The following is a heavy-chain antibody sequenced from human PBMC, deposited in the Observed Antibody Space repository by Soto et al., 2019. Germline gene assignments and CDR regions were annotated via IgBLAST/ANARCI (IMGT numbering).Heavy chain of an antibody. D-gene: IGHD3-10*01. CDR2: IDVGSGNT. CDR3: ARKDYYGSGMYHFDY. Sequence: GASVKVSCKASGFTFTRSAVQWVRQARGQRLEWIGWIDVGSGNTRFAQKFQERVTITRDMSTSTAYMELSSLKSEDTAVYYCARKDYYGSGMYHFDYWGQGTLVTVSS. J-gene: IGHJ4*02. CDR1: GFTFTRSA. V-gene: IGHV1-58*01.